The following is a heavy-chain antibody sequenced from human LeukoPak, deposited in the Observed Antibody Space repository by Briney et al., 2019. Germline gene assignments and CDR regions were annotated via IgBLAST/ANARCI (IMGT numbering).Heavy chain of an antibody. CDR2: ISYDGSNK. Sequence: GGSLRLSCAASGFTFSSYGMHWVRQAPGKGLEWVAVISYDGSNKYYADSVKGRFTISRDNSKNTLYLQMNSLRAEDTAVYYCAKGAVSGWYKGLFDPWGQGTLVTVSS. CDR3: AKGAVSGWYKGLFDP. V-gene: IGHV3-30*18. D-gene: IGHD6-19*01. CDR1: GFTFSSYG. J-gene: IGHJ5*02.